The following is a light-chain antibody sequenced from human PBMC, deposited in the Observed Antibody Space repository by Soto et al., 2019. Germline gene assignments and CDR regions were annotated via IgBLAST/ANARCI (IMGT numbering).Light chain of an antibody. CDR3: QQRSNWPREIT. J-gene: IGKJ5*01. CDR2: DAS. Sequence: EIVSTQSPATLSLSPGERATLSCSSIQTVSSYLAWYQQKPGQAPRLLIYDASNRATGIPARFSGSGSGTDFTLTISSLEPEDFAVYYCQQRSNWPREITFGQGTRLEIK. CDR1: QTVSSY. V-gene: IGKV3-11*01.